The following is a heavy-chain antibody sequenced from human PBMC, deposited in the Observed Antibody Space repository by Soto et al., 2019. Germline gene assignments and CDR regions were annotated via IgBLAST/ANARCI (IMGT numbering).Heavy chain of an antibody. J-gene: IGHJ6*02. CDR1: GYTFTSYD. Sequence: QVQLVQSGAEVKKPGASVKVSCKASGYTFTSYDINWVRQATGQGLEWMGWMNPNSGNTGYAQKFQGRVTMTRNTSISTAYMELSSLRSEDTAVYYCARGAGYYASGSYNYYYYGMDVWGQGTTVTVSS. CDR2: MNPNSGNT. D-gene: IGHD3-10*01. V-gene: IGHV1-8*01. CDR3: ARGAGYYASGSYNYYYYGMDV.